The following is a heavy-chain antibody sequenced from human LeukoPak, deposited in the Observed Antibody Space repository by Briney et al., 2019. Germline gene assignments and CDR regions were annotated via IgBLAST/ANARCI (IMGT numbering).Heavy chain of an antibody. V-gene: IGHV3-9*01. D-gene: IGHD6-19*01. Sequence: SGGSLRLSCAASGFTLDDYAMHWVRQVPGKGLEWVSGISGNSGTVAYADSVKGRFTISRDNAKNSLYLQMNSLKTEDTALYYCAKARAVAGRPLDYWGQGTLVTVSS. CDR1: GFTLDDYA. CDR2: ISGNSGTV. J-gene: IGHJ4*02. CDR3: AKARAVAGRPLDY.